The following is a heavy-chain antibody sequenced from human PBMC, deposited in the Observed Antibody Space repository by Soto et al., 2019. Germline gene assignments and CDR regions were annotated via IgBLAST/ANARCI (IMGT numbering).Heavy chain of an antibody. Sequence: SHTLSLTCAISGDSVSSNSAAWNWIRQSPSRGLEWLGRTYYRSKWYNDYAVSVKSRITINPDTSKNQFSLQLNSVTPEDTAVYYCARGYYDSSGPTPHYFDYWGQGTLVTVSS. CDR1: GDSVSSNSAA. J-gene: IGHJ4*02. CDR2: TYYRSKWYN. CDR3: ARGYYDSSGPTPHYFDY. V-gene: IGHV6-1*01. D-gene: IGHD3-22*01.